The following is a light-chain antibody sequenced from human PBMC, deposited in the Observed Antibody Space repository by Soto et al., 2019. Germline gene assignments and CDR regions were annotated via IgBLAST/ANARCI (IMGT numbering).Light chain of an antibody. V-gene: IGLV2-23*02. CDR1: SSDFGSYNL. CDR3: CSYAGSSTFYV. J-gene: IGLJ1*01. Sequence: QSALTQPASVSGSPGQSITISCTGTSSDFGSYNLVSWYQQHPGKAPKLMIYEVSKRPSGVSNSFSGSKSGNTASLTISGLQAEDEADYYCCSYAGSSTFYVFGTGTKVTVL. CDR2: EVS.